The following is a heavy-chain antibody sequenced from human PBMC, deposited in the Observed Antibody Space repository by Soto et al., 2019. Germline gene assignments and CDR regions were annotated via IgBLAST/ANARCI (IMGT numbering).Heavy chain of an antibody. CDR1: GFTFSSYS. V-gene: IGHV3-21*01. Sequence: PGVSLRLSWAASGFTFSSYSMNWVRQAPGKGLEWVSSISSSSSYIYYADSVKGRFTISRDNAKNSLYLQMNSLRAEDTAVYYCARVVKAGDTTGGMDVWGKGTMVTVSS. J-gene: IGHJ6*04. CDR3: ARVVKAGDTTGGMDV. CDR2: ISSSSSYI. D-gene: IGHD1-26*01.